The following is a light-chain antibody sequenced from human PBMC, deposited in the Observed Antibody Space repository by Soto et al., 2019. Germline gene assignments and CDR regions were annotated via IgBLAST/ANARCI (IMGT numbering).Light chain of an antibody. CDR1: TGTVTSGHY. V-gene: IGLV7-46*01. Sequence: QTVVTQEPSLTVSPGGTVTLTCGSNTGTVTSGHYPYWFQQKPGQAPRTLFYDTSNKHSWTPARFSGSLLGGKAALTLSGAQPEDEAEYYCLLSYSGARIFGGGTKVTVL. J-gene: IGLJ2*01. CDR2: DTS. CDR3: LLSYSGARI.